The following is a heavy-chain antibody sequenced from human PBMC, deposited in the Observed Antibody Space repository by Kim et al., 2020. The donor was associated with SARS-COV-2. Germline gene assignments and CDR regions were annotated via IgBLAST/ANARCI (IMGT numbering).Heavy chain of an antibody. CDR3: ARLAVAGASDAFDI. J-gene: IGHJ3*02. CDR2: IGTAGDT. CDR1: GFTFSSYD. V-gene: IGHV3-13*01. Sequence: GGSLRLSCAASGFTFSSYDMHWVRQATGKGLEWVSAIGTAGDTYYPGSVKGRFTISRENAKNSLYLQMNSLRAGDTAVYYCARLAVAGASDAFDIWGQGTMVTVSS. D-gene: IGHD6-19*01.